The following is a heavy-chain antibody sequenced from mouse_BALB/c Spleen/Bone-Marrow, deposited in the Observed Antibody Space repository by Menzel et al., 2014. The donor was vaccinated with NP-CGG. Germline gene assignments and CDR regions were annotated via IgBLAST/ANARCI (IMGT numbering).Heavy chain of an antibody. V-gene: IGHV4-1*02. CDR1: GFDISRYW. CDR2: INPDSSTI. J-gene: IGHJ2*01. CDR3: ARGGYCSSCYLDY. Sequence: DVQIQESGGGLVQPGGSLKRSCADSGFDISRYWMSWVRQAPGKGLAWIGAINPDSSTINYTPSLKGNFILSRDHAKNTLCLQMSKVRSEDTALYYCARGGYCSSCYLDYWGQGSTLTVSS. D-gene: IGHD1-1*01.